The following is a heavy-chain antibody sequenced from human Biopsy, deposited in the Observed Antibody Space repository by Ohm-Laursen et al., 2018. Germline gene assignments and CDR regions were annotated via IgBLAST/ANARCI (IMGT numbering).Heavy chain of an antibody. V-gene: IGHV3-33*06. CDR3: AKCMTGGSNYYFHH. CDR2: IWYDGSNK. J-gene: IGHJ4*02. CDR1: GFTFSSYG. Sequence: SLRLSCAASGFTFSSYGMHWVRQAPGKGLEWVAAIWYDGSNKNYADFVKGRFTISRDNSKNTLYLQMNSLRGEDTAVYYCAKCMTGGSNYYFHHCGQGILVTVSS. D-gene: IGHD2-8*01.